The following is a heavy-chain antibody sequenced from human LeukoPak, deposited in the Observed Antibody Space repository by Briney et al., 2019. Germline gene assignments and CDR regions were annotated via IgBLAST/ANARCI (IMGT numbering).Heavy chain of an antibody. CDR1: GGSISSYY. V-gene: IGHV4-4*07. CDR3: ARESQQPLTWIQLWYGMDV. Sequence: SETLSLTCTVSGGSISSYYWSWIRQPAGKGLEWIGRIYTSGSTNYNPSLKGRVTMSVDTSKNQFSLKLSSVTAADTAVYYCARESQQPLTWIQLWYGMDVWGQGTTVTVSS. CDR2: IYTSGST. J-gene: IGHJ6*02. D-gene: IGHD5-18*01.